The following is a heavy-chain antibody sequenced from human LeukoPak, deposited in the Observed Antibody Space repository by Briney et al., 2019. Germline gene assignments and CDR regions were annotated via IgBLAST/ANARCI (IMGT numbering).Heavy chain of an antibody. J-gene: IGHJ4*02. CDR1: GGSISSGGYY. CDR2: IYYSGST. D-gene: IGHD3-22*01. Sequence: SETLSLTCTVSGGSISSGGYYWSWIRQHPRKGLEWIGYIYYSGSTYYNPSLKSRVTISVDTSKNQFSLKLSSVTAADTAIYYCARENPSGYYNRPIDYWGQGTLVTVSS. V-gene: IGHV4-31*03. CDR3: ARENPSGYYNRPIDY.